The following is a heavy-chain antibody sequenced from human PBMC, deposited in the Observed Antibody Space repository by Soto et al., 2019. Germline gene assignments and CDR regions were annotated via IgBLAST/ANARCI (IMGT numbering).Heavy chain of an antibody. CDR3: VREVIQLWLQDF. CDR1: GFTFTGYY. CDR2: INPNSGDT. V-gene: IGHV1-2*02. D-gene: IGHD5-18*01. J-gene: IGHJ4*02. Sequence: EASVKVSCKASGFTFTGYYMHWVRQAPGQGLEWMGWINPNSGDTKYAQKFQGRVAMTRDTSINTAYMELSRLRYDDTAVYYCVREVIQLWLQDFWGQGTLVTVSS.